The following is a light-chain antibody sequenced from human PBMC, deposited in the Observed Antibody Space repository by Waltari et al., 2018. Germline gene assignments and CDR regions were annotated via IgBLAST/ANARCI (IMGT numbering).Light chain of an antibody. CDR2: GAS. J-gene: IGKJ2*03. CDR1: QGINKE. V-gene: IGKV1-27*01. Sequence: DIKMTQSPSSLPASVGDRVTVTCRASQGINKELSWYQQKPGKAPTVLMYGASSLQTGVSSRLSGSGSGTDFTLTISSLQPEDVATYYCQQDYATPYSFGQGTKVEIK. CDR3: QQDYATPYS.